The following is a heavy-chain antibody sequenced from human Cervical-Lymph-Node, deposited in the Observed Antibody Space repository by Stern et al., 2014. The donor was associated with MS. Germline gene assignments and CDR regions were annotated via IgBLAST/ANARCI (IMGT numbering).Heavy chain of an antibody. Sequence: VQLVESGSQVRKPGASVKGSCQASGYTFINYDIFWVRQATGQGLEWMGWMKPNNANTGHAQKFQGRVTMTRNTSISTAYMELSGLRSDDTAVYYCVRGGLSYGYGLDAWGQGTAVIVSS. V-gene: IGHV1-8*01. CDR3: VRGGLSYGYGLDA. CDR1: GYTFINYD. J-gene: IGHJ6*02. CDR2: MKPNNANT. D-gene: IGHD3-16*01.